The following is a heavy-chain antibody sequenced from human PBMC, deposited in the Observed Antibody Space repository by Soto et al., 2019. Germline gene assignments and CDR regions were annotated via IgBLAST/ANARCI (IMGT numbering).Heavy chain of an antibody. CDR2: INSSGST. V-gene: IGHV4-39*01. J-gene: IGHJ5*02. CDR1: GGSFGRSAYY. CDR3: SRRAPEGFDP. Sequence: SETLSLTCTVSGGSFGRSAYYWVWIRRAPGKGLEWIGSINSSGSTFSNPSLKSRVTLSVDTSKNQFSLKLTSVTAADTALYYCSRRAPEGFDPWGQGTLVTVSS.